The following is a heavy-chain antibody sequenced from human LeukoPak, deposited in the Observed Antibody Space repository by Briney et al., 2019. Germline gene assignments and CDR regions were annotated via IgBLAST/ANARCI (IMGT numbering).Heavy chain of an antibody. Sequence: SETLSLTCAVYGGSFSGYYWSWNRQPPGKGLEWIGEINHSGSTNYNPSLKSRVTISVDTSKNQFSLKLSSVTAADTAVYYCARGPNYYDSSGLDYWGQGTLVTVSS. V-gene: IGHV4-34*01. CDR2: INHSGST. J-gene: IGHJ4*02. CDR3: ARGPNYYDSSGLDY. D-gene: IGHD3-22*01. CDR1: GGSFSGYY.